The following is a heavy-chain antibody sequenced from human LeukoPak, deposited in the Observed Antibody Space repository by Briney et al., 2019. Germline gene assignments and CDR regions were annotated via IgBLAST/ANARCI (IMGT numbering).Heavy chain of an antibody. CDR2: INHSGST. CDR3: ARGHKEPNWFDP. J-gene: IGHJ5*02. D-gene: IGHD1-26*01. CDR1: GGSISNYY. Sequence: PSETLSLTCTVSGGSISNYYWSWIRQPPGKGLEWIGEINHSGSTNYNPSLKSRVTISVDTSKNQFSLKLSSVTAADTAVYYCARGHKEPNWFDPWGQGTLVTVSS. V-gene: IGHV4-34*01.